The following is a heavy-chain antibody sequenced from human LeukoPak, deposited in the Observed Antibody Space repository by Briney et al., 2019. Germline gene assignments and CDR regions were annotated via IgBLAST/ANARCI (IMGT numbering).Heavy chain of an antibody. D-gene: IGHD4-23*01. CDR3: ARDRPLDYGGTYYFDY. J-gene: IGHJ4*02. V-gene: IGHV4-59*01. CDR2: IYYSGST. Sequence: PSETLSLTCTVSGGSISSYYWSWIRQPPGKGLEWIGYIYYSGSTNYNPSLKSRVTISVDTSKNQFSLKLSSVTAAATAVYYCARDRPLDYGGTYYFDYWGQGTLVTVSS. CDR1: GGSISSYY.